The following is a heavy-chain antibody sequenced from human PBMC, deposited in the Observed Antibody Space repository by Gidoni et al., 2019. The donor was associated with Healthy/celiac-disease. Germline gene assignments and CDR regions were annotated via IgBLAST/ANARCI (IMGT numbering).Heavy chain of an antibody. Sequence: QVQLVESGGGVVQPGRSLRLSCAASGFPFSSYAMHWVRQAPGKGLEWVAVISYDGSNKDYADSVKGRFTISRDNSKNTLYLQMNSLRAEDTAVYYCAIFTSSSTYFDYWGQGTLVTVSA. CDR3: AIFTSSSTYFDY. CDR1: GFPFSSYA. CDR2: ISYDGSNK. D-gene: IGHD2-2*01. V-gene: IGHV3-30-3*01. J-gene: IGHJ4*02.